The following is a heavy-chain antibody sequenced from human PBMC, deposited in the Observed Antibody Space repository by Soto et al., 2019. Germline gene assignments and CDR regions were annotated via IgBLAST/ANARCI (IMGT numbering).Heavy chain of an antibody. D-gene: IGHD5-18*01. CDR1: EFTVSTNY. V-gene: IGHV3-66*01. Sequence: EVQLVESGGGLVQPGGSLRLSCAASEFTVSTNYMNWVRQAPGKGLEWVSLNHSGGRTYYPDSVKGRFTISRDNSKKTLYLQMNSLRAEDTAVYYCASSYSYGSFDYWGHGTLVTVSS. CDR3: ASSYSYGSFDY. CDR2: NHSGGRT. J-gene: IGHJ4*01.